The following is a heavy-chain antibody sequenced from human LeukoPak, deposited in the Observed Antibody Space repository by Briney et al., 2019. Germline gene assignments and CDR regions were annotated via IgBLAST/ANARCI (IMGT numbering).Heavy chain of an antibody. J-gene: IGHJ4*02. CDR3: ARHEKAVAGKHFDY. CDR1: GGSISSYY. Sequence: SETLSLTCTVSGGSISSYYWNWIRQPPGKGLEWIGYIYYSGSTNYNPSLKSRVTISVDTSKNQFSLKLSSVTAADTAVYYCARHEKAVAGKHFDYWGQGTLVTVSS. D-gene: IGHD6-19*01. V-gene: IGHV4-59*08. CDR2: IYYSGST.